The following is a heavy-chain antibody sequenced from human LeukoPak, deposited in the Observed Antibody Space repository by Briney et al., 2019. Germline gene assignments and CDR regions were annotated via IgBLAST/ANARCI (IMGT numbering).Heavy chain of an antibody. D-gene: IGHD6-13*01. J-gene: IGHJ3*02. V-gene: IGHV3-53*01. CDR1: GFTVSSNY. CDR2: IYNDANT. CDR3: ARVYSSSWYQGAFDI. Sequence: PGGSLRLSCAASGFTVSSNYMSWVRQAPGKGLEWVSFIYNDANTYYADSVKGRFTISRDNSKNTLYLQMNSLRAEDTAVYYCARVYSSSWYQGAFDIWGQGTMVTVSS.